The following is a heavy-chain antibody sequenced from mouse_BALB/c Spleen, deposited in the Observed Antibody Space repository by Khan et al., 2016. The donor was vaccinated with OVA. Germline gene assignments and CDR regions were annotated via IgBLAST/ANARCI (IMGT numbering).Heavy chain of an antibody. CDR1: GFSLTSAG. J-gene: IGHJ3*01. V-gene: IGHV2-9*02. CDR3: AKDTTATTY. Sequence: QVQLKESGPGLVAPSQSLSITCTVSGFSLTSAGVHWVRQPPGKGLEWLGIIWAGGSTNYHSALMSRLSFSHDNSKSPVFLNMNSLQTDATAMYYCAKDTTATTYWGQGTLVTVSA. D-gene: IGHD1-2*01. CDR2: IWAGGST.